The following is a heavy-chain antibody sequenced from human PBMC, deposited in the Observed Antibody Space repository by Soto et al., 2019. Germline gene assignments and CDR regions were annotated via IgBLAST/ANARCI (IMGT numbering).Heavy chain of an antibody. Sequence: GGSLRLSCAASGFTFSSYAMSWVRQAPGKGLEWVSAISGSGGSTYYADSVKGRFTISRDNSKNTLYLQMNSLRAEDTAVYYCAKKRSSSWYDRTTPADYWGQGTLVTVSS. D-gene: IGHD6-13*01. J-gene: IGHJ4*02. CDR2: ISGSGGST. CDR1: GFTFSSYA. CDR3: AKKRSSSWYDRTTPADY. V-gene: IGHV3-23*01.